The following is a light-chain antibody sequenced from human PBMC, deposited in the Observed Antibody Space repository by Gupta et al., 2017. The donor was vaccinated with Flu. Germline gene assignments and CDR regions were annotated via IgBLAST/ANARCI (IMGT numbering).Light chain of an antibody. V-gene: IGKV3-20*01. Sequence: ERATPACRASQSLNYNDLAWYQQRPGQAPRLLVYGASSRATGIPDRFSGSGSGTDFTLTISRLEPEDFAVYYCQQYGSSPFTFGPGTKV. CDR1: QSLNYND. CDR2: GAS. J-gene: IGKJ3*01. CDR3: QQYGSSPFT.